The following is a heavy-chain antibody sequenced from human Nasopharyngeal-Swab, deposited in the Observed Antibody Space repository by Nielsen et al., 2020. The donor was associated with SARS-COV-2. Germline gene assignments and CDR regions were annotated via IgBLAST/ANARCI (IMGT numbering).Heavy chain of an antibody. V-gene: IGHV4-34*01. CDR1: GGSFSGYY. Sequence: SETLSLTCAVYGGSFSGYYWSWIRQPPGKGLEWIGEINHSGSTNYNPSLKSRVTISVDTSKNQFSLKLSSVNAADTAVYYCARGKVVPAARHYYYYYGMDVWGQGTTVTVSS. J-gene: IGHJ6*02. CDR2: INHSGST. D-gene: IGHD2-2*01. CDR3: ARGKVVPAARHYYYYYGMDV.